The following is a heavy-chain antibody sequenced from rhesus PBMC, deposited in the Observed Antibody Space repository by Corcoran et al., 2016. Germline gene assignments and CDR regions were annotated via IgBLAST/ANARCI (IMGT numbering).Heavy chain of an antibody. CDR1: GGSISGYW. J-gene: IGHJ4*01. D-gene: IGHD2-15*01. V-gene: IGHV4-165*01. CDR2: IGCSRRNT. CDR3: ARVPGGGILTAIENYFDY. Sequence: QVQLQESGPGLVKPSETLSLPCAVSGGSISGYWWGWIRQPPGTGLEWIGYIGCSRRNTYNNPPIKSRVNISTDTSKNQFSLKRSSVTAADTAVYYCARVPGGGILTAIENYFDYWGQGVLVTVSS.